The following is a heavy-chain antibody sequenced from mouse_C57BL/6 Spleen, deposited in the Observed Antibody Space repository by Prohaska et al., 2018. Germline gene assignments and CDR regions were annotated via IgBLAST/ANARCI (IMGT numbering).Heavy chain of an antibody. V-gene: IGHV1-26*01. Sequence: HGKSLEWIGDINPNNGGTSYNQKFKGKATLTVDKSSSTAYMELRSLTSEDSAVYYCARWGYDYDGRTGYYFDYWGQAPLSQSPQ. D-gene: IGHD2-4*01. CDR2: INPNNGGT. CDR3: ARWGYDYDGRTGYYFDY. J-gene: IGHJ2*01.